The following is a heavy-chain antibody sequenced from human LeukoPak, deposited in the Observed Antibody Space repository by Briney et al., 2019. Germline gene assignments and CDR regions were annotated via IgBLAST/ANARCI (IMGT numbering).Heavy chain of an antibody. J-gene: IGHJ4*02. CDR3: AKDPGPIVVVPAAISCDY. V-gene: IGHV3-23*01. CDR2: ISGSGGST. D-gene: IGHD2-2*01. Sequence: PGGSLRLSCAASGFTFSSYAMSWVRQAPGKGLEWVSAISGSGGSTYYADSVKGRFTISRDNSKNTLYLQMNSLRAEDTAVYCCAKDPGPIVVVPAAISCDYWGQGTLVTVSS. CDR1: GFTFSSYA.